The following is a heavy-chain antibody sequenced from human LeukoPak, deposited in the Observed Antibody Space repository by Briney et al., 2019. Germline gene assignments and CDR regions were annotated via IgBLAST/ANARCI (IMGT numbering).Heavy chain of an antibody. V-gene: IGHV5-51*01. Sequence: GESLKISCQGSGYSFTNYWIGWVRQLPGKGLEWMGIIYPGDSNTRYSPSFQGQVTISADKSISTAYLQWSSLKASDTAMYYCARSPYCSGVSCYSPYYYYYMDVWGKGTTVTVPS. CDR2: IYPGDSNT. J-gene: IGHJ6*03. CDR3: ARSPYCSGVSCYSPYYYYYMDV. CDR1: GYSFTNYW. D-gene: IGHD2-15*01.